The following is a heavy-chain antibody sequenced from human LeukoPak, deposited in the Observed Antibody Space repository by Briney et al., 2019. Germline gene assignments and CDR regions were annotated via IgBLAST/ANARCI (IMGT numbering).Heavy chain of an antibody. D-gene: IGHD3-10*01. Sequence: PGASLRLSCAASGFTFSSYSMNWVRQAPGKGLEWVSSISSSSSYIYYADSVKGRFTISRDNAKNSLYLQMNSLRAEDTAVYYCAREHPPEDMVRGVIAMYGYYYYGMDVWGQGTTVTVSS. CDR1: GFTFSSYS. CDR3: AREHPPEDMVRGVIAMYGYYYYGMDV. J-gene: IGHJ6*02. CDR2: ISSSSSYI. V-gene: IGHV3-21*01.